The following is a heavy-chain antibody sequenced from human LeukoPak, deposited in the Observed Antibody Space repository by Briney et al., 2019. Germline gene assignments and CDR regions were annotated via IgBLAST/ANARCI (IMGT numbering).Heavy chain of an antibody. J-gene: IGHJ4*02. V-gene: IGHV4-61*02. Sequence: SQTLSLTCTVSGGSISGGSYYWSWIRQPAGKGLEWIGRIYTSGSTNYNPSLTSRVTISVDTSKNQFSLKMRAVTAADTHVYYCARGRLPLWFGESSNIYDYWGQGTLVTVSS. CDR2: IYTSGST. D-gene: IGHD3-10*01. CDR1: GGSISGGSYY. CDR3: ARGRLPLWFGESSNIYDY.